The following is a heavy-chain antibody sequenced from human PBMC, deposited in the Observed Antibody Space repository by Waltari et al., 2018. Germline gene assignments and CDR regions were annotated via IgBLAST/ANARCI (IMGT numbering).Heavy chain of an antibody. V-gene: IGHV3-7*04. J-gene: IGHJ4*02. CDR3: ARDGDEWSGWRY. CDR2: IKQDGSEK. Sequence: EVQLVESGGGLVQPGGSLRLSCAASGFNFSRYWMSWVRQAPGKGLEGLANIKQDGSEKYYVDSVKGRFTISRDNAKNSLYLQMNSLRAEDTAVYYCARDGDEWSGWRYWGQGTLVTVSS. D-gene: IGHD6-19*01. CDR1: GFNFSRYW.